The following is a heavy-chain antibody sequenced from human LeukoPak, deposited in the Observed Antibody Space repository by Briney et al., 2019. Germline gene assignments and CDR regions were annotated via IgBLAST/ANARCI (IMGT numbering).Heavy chain of an antibody. V-gene: IGHV1-8*03. CDR2: MNPNSGNT. J-gene: IGHJ3*01. Sequence: ASVKVSCKASGYTFTSYDINWVRQATGQGLEWMGWMNPNSGNTGYAQKFQGRVTITRNTSMSTAYMELSSLRSEDTAVYYCAREGEYYSESGNLVDASDVWGQGTMVTVSA. CDR1: GYTFTSYD. CDR3: AREGEYYSESGNLVDASDV. D-gene: IGHD3-10*01.